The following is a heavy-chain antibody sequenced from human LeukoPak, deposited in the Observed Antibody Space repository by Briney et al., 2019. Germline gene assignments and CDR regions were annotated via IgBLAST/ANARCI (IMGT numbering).Heavy chain of an antibody. CDR3: ARGRILRFLEWLPDAFDI. J-gene: IGHJ3*02. CDR2: INHSGST. CDR1: GDSISGFY. D-gene: IGHD3-3*01. V-gene: IGHV4-34*01. Sequence: PSETLSLTCTVSGDSISGFYWSWIRQPPGKGLEWIGEINHSGSTNYNPSLKSRVTLSVDTSKNQFSLKLSSVTAADTAVYYCARGRILRFLEWLPDAFDIWGQGTMVTVSS.